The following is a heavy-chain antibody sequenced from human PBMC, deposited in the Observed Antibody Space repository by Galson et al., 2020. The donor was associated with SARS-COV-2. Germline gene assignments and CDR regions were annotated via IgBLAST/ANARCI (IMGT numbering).Heavy chain of an antibody. CDR3: AKDGTPYDILTGLDY. V-gene: IGHV3-23*01. J-gene: IGHJ4*02. D-gene: IGHD3-9*01. CDR2: ISGSGGST. CDR1: GFTFSSYA. Sequence: GESLKISCAASGFTFSSYAMSWVRQAPGKGLEWVSAISGSGGSTYYADSVKGRFTISRDNSKNTLYLQMNSLRAEDTAVYYCAKDGTPYDILTGLDYWGQGTLVTVSS.